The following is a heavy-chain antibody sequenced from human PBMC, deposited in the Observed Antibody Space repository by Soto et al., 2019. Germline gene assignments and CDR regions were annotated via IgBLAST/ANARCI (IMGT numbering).Heavy chain of an antibody. Sequence: QVQLVQSGAEVKKPGASVKVSCKASGYTFTRSGISWVRQAPGQGPEWMGWISSYNGDTNYAQTFQGRVTMTTDTSTSTAYMELRSLRSNDTAVYYCARGRVAPYYNSAMAVWGQGTPVTVSS. D-gene: IGHD5-12*01. CDR2: ISSYNGDT. CDR3: ARGRVAPYYNSAMAV. J-gene: IGHJ6*02. V-gene: IGHV1-18*01. CDR1: GYTFTRSG.